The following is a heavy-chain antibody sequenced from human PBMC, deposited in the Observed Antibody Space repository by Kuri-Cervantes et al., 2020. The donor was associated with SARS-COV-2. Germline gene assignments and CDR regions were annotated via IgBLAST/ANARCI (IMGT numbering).Heavy chain of an antibody. J-gene: IGHJ4*02. CDR2: INAGNGNT. D-gene: IGHD3-10*01. CDR1: GYTFTSYA. CDR3: AADFMVRGVMIDLGY. Sequence: ASVKVSCKASGYTFTSYAMHWVRQAPGQRLEWMGWINAGNGNTKYSQKFQGRVTITRDTSASTAYMELSSLRSEDTAVYYCAADFMVRGVMIDLGYWGQGTLVTVSS. V-gene: IGHV1-3*01.